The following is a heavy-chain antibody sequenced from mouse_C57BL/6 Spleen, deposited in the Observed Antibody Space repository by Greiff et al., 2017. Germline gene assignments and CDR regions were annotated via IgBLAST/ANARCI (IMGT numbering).Heavy chain of an antibody. V-gene: IGHV5-6*02. D-gene: IGHD2-3*01. CDR3: AGRNDGSYYAMDY. CDR1: GFTFSSYG. J-gene: IGHJ4*01. CDR2: ISSGGSYT. Sequence: EVKVVESGGDLVKPGGSLKLSCAASGFTFSSYGMSWVRQTPDKRLEWVATISSGGSYTYYPDSVKGRFTISRENAKNTLYLQMSSLKSEDTAVYYCAGRNDGSYYAMDYWGQGTSVTVSS.